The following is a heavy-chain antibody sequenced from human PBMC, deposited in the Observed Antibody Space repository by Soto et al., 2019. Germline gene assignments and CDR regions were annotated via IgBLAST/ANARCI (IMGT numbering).Heavy chain of an antibody. Sequence: QVQLVQSGAEVKNPGASVKVSCKASGYTFTSYDINWVRQATGQGLEWMGWMNPNSGNTGYAQKSQGRVTMTRNTSISTAYMELSSLRSEDTAVYFCAREHSSSWRFDYWGQGTLVTVSS. CDR3: AREHSSSWRFDY. CDR1: GYTFTSYD. D-gene: IGHD6-13*01. V-gene: IGHV1-8*01. J-gene: IGHJ4*02. CDR2: MNPNSGNT.